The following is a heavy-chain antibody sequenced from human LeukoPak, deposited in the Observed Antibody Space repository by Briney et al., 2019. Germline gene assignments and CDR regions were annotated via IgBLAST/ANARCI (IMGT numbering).Heavy chain of an antibody. V-gene: IGHV4-59*01. CDR3: ARLPMAVTPHVDY. Sequence: PSETLSLTCTVSGGSITSYYRSWIRQSPGKGLEWIGFMYYSRTTNYNPSLKSRVTISLGMSKNQFSLKLSSVTAADTAVYYCARLPMAVTPHVDYWGQGTLVTVSS. CDR1: GGSITSYY. J-gene: IGHJ4*02. D-gene: IGHD2-21*02. CDR2: MYYSRTT.